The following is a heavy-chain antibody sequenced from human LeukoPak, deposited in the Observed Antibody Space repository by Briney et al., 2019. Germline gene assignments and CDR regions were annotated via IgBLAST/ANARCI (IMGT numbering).Heavy chain of an antibody. D-gene: IGHD3-16*01. J-gene: IGHJ4*02. CDR3: TTEYFGGFEY. Sequence: GGSLRLSCVVSTFTKAWMNWVRQAPGKGLEWVGRVKNRGDGRTTDYAAPVKGRFIISRDDSKKTVYLQMDSLKPEDTAVYFCTTEYFGGFEYWGQGTLVTVSS. CDR1: TFTKAW. V-gene: IGHV3-15*07. CDR2: VKNRGDGRTT.